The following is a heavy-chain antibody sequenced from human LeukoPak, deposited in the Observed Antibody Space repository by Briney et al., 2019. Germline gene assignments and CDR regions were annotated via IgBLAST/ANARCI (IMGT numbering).Heavy chain of an antibody. CDR3: ARDDGSSWPDGDY. V-gene: IGHV4-61*02. J-gene: IGHJ4*02. CDR2: IYTSGST. D-gene: IGHD6-13*01. Sequence: SEILPLTCTVSGGSISSSSHYWSWIRQPAGKGLEWIGRIYTSGSTNYNPSLKSRVTMSVDTSKNQFSLKLSSVTAADTAVYCCARDDGSSWPDGDYWGQGTLVTVSS. CDR1: GGSISSSSHY.